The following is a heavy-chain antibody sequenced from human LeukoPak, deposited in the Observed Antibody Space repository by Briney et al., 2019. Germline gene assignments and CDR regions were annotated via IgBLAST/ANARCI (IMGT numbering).Heavy chain of an antibody. CDR3: ARDGPVAGVELDQ. CDR1: GFTFSSYW. CDR2: INSDGSTT. V-gene: IGHV3-74*01. J-gene: IGHJ4*02. D-gene: IGHD6-19*01. Sequence: GGSLRLSCAAAGFTFSSYWMHWVRQAPGKGLVWVSRINSDGSTTRYADSVKGRFTISRDNAKNSLYLQMNSLRAEDTALYYCARDGPVAGVELDQWGQGTLVTVSS.